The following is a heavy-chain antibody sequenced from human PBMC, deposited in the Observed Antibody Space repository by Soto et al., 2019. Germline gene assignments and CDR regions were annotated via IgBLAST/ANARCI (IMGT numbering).Heavy chain of an antibody. Sequence: GGSLRLSCAASGFAFSNHAMSWVRQGPGKGLEWVSGISDGGDLIYYAASVKGRFSMSRDNSENMLYLQMTNLRAEDTAIYFCAKRQGTGLAAKNFDFWGQGTLVTVSS. CDR2: ISDGGDLI. J-gene: IGHJ4*02. V-gene: IGHV3-23*01. CDR1: GFAFSNHA. D-gene: IGHD2-15*01. CDR3: AKRQGTGLAAKNFDF.